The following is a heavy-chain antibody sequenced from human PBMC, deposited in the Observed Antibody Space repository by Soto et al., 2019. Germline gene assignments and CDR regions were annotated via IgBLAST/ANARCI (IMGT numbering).Heavy chain of an antibody. CDR3: ARENYSFDTDGYYYVFDY. J-gene: IGHJ4*02. CDR1: GDSMNPYF. Sequence: QVQLQESGPGLVKPSETLSLICTVSGDSMNPYFWSWIRQPAGKGLEWIGRLFPSGSTNYNPSLKSRVSMSVDTSKNQFSLKLSSVTAADAAVYYCARENYSFDTDGYYYVFDYWGQGTLVSVSS. V-gene: IGHV4-4*07. D-gene: IGHD3-22*01. CDR2: LFPSGST.